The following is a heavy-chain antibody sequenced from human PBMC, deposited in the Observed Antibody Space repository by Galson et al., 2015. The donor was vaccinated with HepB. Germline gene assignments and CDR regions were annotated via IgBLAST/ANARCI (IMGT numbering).Heavy chain of an antibody. Sequence: SLRLSCAASGFTFSNYAMSWVRQAPGKGLEWVSSIGGSGTSTFYADSVKGRFTISRDNSKNTLYLQMNSLRAEDTAVYYCAKDSLRDYYGSGTLWSFDIWGQGTMVTVSS. CDR3: AKDSLRDYYGSGTLWSFDI. V-gene: IGHV3-23*01. J-gene: IGHJ3*02. CDR2: IGGSGTST. D-gene: IGHD3-10*01. CDR1: GFTFSNYA.